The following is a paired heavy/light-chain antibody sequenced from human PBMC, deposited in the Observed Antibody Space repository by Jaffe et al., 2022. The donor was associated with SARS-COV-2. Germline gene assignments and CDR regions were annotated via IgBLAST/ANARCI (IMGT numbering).Light chain of an antibody. Sequence: EIVLTQSPASLSLSPGEKATLSCRASQSVSSYLAWYQQKPGQAPRLLIYDASNRATGIPARFRGSGSGTDFTLSISSLEPEDFAVYYCQQRSNWPITFGQGTRLETK. CDR3: QQRSNWPIT. CDR2: DAS. V-gene: IGKV3-11*01. J-gene: IGKJ5*01. CDR1: QSVSSY.
Heavy chain of an antibody. CDR2: IYPSYSDT. D-gene: IGHD1-26*01. CDR1: GYSFISYW. CDR3: ARHVRTLDSASYGWFDP. V-gene: IGHV5-51*01. Sequence: EVQLVQSGAEVKKPGESLKISCKASGYSFISYWIGWVRQVPGKGLEWVGIIYPSYSDTRYSPSFEGQVTMSVDKSIDTAFLQWDSLKASDTGMYYCARHVRTLDSASYGWFDPWGQGTLVTVSS. J-gene: IGHJ5*02.